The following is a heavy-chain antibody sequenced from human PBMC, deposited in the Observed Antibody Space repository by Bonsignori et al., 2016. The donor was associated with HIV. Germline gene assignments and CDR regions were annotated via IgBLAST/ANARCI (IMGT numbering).Heavy chain of an antibody. J-gene: IGHJ4*02. Sequence: WVRQAPGQGLEWMGWINPNSGGTNYAQKFQGRVTMTRDTSISTAYMELSRLRSDDTAVYYCARDRTYYDFWSGNIAGYDYWGQGTLVTVSS. D-gene: IGHD3-3*01. CDR3: ARDRTYYDFWSGNIAGYDY. CDR2: INPNSGGT. V-gene: IGHV1-2*02.